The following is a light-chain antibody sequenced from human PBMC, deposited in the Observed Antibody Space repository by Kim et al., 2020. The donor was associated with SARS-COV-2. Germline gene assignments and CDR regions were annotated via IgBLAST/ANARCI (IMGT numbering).Light chain of an antibody. CDR1: SSDVGGYNY. CDR2: DVT. V-gene: IGLV2-14*03. CDR3: SSYTDNTPLV. Sequence: GQSIPISCTGTSSDVGGYNYVSWYQQHPGKVPKLMIFDVTVRPSGVSNRFSGSKSGSTASLTISGLQTEDEADYFCSSYTDNTPLVFGGGTQLTVL. J-gene: IGLJ3*02.